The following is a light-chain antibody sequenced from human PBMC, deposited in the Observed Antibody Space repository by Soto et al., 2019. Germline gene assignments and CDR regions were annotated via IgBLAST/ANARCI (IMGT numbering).Light chain of an antibody. J-gene: IGKJ1*01. CDR1: EIVTSSN. V-gene: IGKV3-20*01. Sequence: EIVLTQSPGTLSLSPGEKATLSCRASEIVTSSNLAWYQQKPGQAPRLLIYNNFNRATGIPDRFSGSGSGTDFTLTISRLEPEDFAVYYCHQVGRSRTFGQGTKVEI. CDR2: NNF. CDR3: HQVGRSRT.